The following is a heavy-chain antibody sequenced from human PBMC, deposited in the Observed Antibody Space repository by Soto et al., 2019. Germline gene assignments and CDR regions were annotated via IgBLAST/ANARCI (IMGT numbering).Heavy chain of an antibody. V-gene: IGHV3-23*01. CDR1: GFIFNNYA. J-gene: IGHJ6*02. CDR3: TATPRNGMGV. CDR2: VSGRGGSA. Sequence: EVQLLESGGGLVQRGGSLRLSCAASGFIFNNYAMTWVRQAPGKGLEWVARVSGRGGSAYYADSVKGRLTISKDNAKNTLYLEMDSLSVEDTALYYCTATPRNGMGVWGQGTKVTVAS. D-gene: IGHD5-18*01.